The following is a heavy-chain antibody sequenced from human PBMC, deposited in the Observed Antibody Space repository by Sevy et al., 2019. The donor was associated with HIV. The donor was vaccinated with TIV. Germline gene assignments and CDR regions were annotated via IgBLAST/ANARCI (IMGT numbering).Heavy chain of an antibody. J-gene: IGHJ3*01. CDR1: GFTFSRYG. Sequence: GGSLRLSCAASGFTFSRYGMHWVRQAPGKGPEWVAFIRYDGSTKYYAESVKGRFIISRDNSKDTLYLQMNSLRGDDTSLYYCAKGLGMVQGALLSDDVWGQGTMVTVSS. D-gene: IGHD3-10*01. V-gene: IGHV3-30*02. CDR3: AKGLGMVQGALLSDDV. CDR2: IRYDGSTK.